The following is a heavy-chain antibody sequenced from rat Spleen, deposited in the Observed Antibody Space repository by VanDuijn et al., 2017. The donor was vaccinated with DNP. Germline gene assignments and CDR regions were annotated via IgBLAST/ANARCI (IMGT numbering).Heavy chain of an antibody. D-gene: IGHD1-6*01. J-gene: IGHJ3*01. V-gene: IGHV2-15*01. CDR2: MWSGGST. Sequence: QVQLKESGPGLVQPSQTLSLTCTVSGFSLTSYSVNWLRQPPGKGLEWLGAMWSGGSTDSNSALKSRLSISRDTPKSQVVLQMNSLQTEDTAMYFCARSDYGYNRNWFAYWGQGTLVTVSS. CDR1: GFSLTSYS. CDR3: ARSDYGYNRNWFAY.